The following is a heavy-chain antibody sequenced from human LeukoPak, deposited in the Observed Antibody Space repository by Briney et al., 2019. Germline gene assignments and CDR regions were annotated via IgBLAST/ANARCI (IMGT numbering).Heavy chain of an antibody. J-gene: IGHJ5*02. CDR1: GGSFSGYY. V-gene: IGHV4-34*01. CDR3: ARGGGRMRIYGKKWFDP. D-gene: IGHD3-16*01. Sequence: SETLPLTCAVYGGSFSGYYWSWIRQPPGKGLEWIGSIYHSGNTYYNPSLKSRVTISVDTSKNQFSLKLSSVTAADTAVYYCARGGGRMRIYGKKWFDPWGQGTLVTVSS. CDR2: IYHSGNT.